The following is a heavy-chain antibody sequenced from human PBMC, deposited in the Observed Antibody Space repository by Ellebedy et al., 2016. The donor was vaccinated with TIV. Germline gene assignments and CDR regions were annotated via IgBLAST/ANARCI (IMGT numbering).Heavy chain of an antibody. J-gene: IGHJ6*03. CDR3: ARVQRRITMLRGVFYMDV. CDR1: GFRFSIYD. CDR2: SGSGGDS. Sequence: PGGSLRLSCAASGFRFSIYDMYWVRQAPGRGLEWVAASGSGGDSYYADSVRGRFTISRDSSKNTPDLQMNSLRAEDTAVYYCARVQRRITMLRGVFYMDVWGKGTTVTVSS. V-gene: IGHV3-13*01. D-gene: IGHD3-10*01.